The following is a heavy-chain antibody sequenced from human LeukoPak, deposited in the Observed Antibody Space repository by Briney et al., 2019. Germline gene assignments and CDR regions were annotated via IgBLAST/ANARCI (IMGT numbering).Heavy chain of an antibody. Sequence: TGGSLRLSCAASGFTFSSYSINWIRKAPGKGLDWVSYISSSSNTIYYADSVKGRFTISRDNAKNSLYLQMNSLRDEDTAVYYCAREVVAATPERFYYMDVWGKGDRGHRLL. J-gene: IGHJ6*03. CDR1: GFTFSSYS. V-gene: IGHV3-48*02. CDR3: AREVVAATPERFYYMDV. D-gene: IGHD2-15*01. CDR2: ISSSSNTI.